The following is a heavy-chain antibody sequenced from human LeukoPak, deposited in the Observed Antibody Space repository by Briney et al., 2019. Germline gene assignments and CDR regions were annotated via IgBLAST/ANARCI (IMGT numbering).Heavy chain of an antibody. V-gene: IGHV3-7*01. CDR1: GFTFSSYW. CDR2: IKQDGSEK. CDR3: ARDIVVPAAMPRSL. Sequence: GGSLRLSCAASGFTFSSYWMSWVRQAPGKGLEWVAYIKQDGSEKYYVDSVKGRFTISRDNAKNSLYLQMNSLRAEDTAVYYCARDIVVPAAMPRSLWGQGTLVTVSS. D-gene: IGHD2-2*01. J-gene: IGHJ4*02.